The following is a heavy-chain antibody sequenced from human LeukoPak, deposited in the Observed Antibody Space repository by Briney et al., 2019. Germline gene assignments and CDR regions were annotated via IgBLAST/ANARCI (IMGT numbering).Heavy chain of an antibody. CDR1: GFTFSSYA. V-gene: IGHV3-23*01. CDR3: AKERFRAPDP. CDR2: ISGSGDAR. D-gene: IGHD3-3*01. J-gene: IGHJ5*02. Sequence: PGGSLRLSCTGSGFTFSSYAMTWVRQAPGKGLEWVSTISGSGDARYYADSVKGRFTISRDNPINTLYLQMSSLRAEDTALYYCAKERFRAPDPWGQGTLV.